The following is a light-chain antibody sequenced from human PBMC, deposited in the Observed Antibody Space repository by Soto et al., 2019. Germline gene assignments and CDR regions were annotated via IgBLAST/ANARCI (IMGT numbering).Light chain of an antibody. CDR3: QQSYSTPTWT. V-gene: IGKV1-39*01. CDR1: QSISDY. CDR2: AAS. J-gene: IGKJ1*01. Sequence: DIQMTQSPSSLSASVGDRVTITCRASQSISDYLNWYQQKPGKAPKLLVYAASSLVSGVPSRFSASGSGTVFTLTITSLQPEDFASYYCQQSYSTPTWTFGQGTKVDI.